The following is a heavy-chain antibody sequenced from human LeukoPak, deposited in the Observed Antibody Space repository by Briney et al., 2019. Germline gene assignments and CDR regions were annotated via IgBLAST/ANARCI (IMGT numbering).Heavy chain of an antibody. CDR2: INGDGSTT. CDR1: GFTFSSYW. Sequence: GGSLRLSCAASGFTFSSYWMHWVRQAPGEGLVWVSRINGDGSTTSYADSVRGRFTISRDNAKNTLYLQMNSLRAEDTAVYYCARDPSQYYDSSGYRLFAFDIWGQGTMVTVSS. V-gene: IGHV3-74*01. CDR3: ARDPSQYYDSSGYRLFAFDI. D-gene: IGHD3-22*01. J-gene: IGHJ3*02.